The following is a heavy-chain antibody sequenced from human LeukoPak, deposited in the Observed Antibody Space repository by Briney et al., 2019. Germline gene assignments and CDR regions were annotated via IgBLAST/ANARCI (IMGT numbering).Heavy chain of an antibody. J-gene: IGHJ4*02. D-gene: IGHD3-22*01. CDR3: ARDYYGTFDY. CDR1: GFTFSSNW. V-gene: IGHV3-7*01. Sequence: GGSLRLSCAASGFTFSSNWMNWVRQAPGRGLGWVANINQDGSEKYYVDSVKGRFTISRDNAKNSLYLQMNSLRAEDTAVYYCARDYYGTFDYWGQGTLVTVSS. CDR2: INQDGSEK.